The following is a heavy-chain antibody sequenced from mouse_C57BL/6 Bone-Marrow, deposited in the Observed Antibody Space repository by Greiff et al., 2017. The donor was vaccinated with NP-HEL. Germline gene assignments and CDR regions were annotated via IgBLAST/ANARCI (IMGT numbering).Heavy chain of an antibody. CDR3: ARDGYGSSYGY. J-gene: IGHJ2*01. Sequence: EVQLVESGGGLVKPGGSLKLSCAASGFTFSSYAMSWVRQTPEKRLEWVATISDGGSYTYYPDNVKGRFTIFRDNAKNNLYLQMSHLKSEDTAMYYCARDGYGSSYGYWGQGTTLTVSS. V-gene: IGHV5-4*01. D-gene: IGHD1-1*01. CDR2: ISDGGSYT. CDR1: GFTFSSYA.